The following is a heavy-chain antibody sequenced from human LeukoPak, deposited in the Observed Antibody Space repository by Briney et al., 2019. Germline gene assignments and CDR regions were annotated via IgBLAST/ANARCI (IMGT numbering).Heavy chain of an antibody. CDR3: ARRSGRNGDSWFDP. CDR1: GYSFTTYW. J-gene: IGHJ5*02. V-gene: IGHV5-51*01. D-gene: IGHD1-26*01. Sequence: GESLKISCRGSGYSFTTYWIGWLRQLHGKGLEWMGIIYPDDSDTRYSPSFQGQVTISADKSISAAYLQWSSLKASDTAMYYCARRSGRNGDSWFDPWGQGTLVTVSS. CDR2: IYPDDSDT.